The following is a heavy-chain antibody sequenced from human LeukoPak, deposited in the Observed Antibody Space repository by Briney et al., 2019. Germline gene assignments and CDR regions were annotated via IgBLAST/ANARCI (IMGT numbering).Heavy chain of an antibody. V-gene: IGHV4-4*07. Sequence: PSETLSLTCTVSGGSISSYYWSWIRQPAGKGLEWIGRIYTSGSTNYNPSLKSRVTISVDTSKNQFSLKLSSVTAADTAVYYCARDRADYDILTGYTASGVFDYWGQGTLVTVSS. D-gene: IGHD3-9*01. CDR3: ARDRADYDILTGYTASGVFDY. J-gene: IGHJ4*02. CDR1: GGSISSYY. CDR2: IYTSGST.